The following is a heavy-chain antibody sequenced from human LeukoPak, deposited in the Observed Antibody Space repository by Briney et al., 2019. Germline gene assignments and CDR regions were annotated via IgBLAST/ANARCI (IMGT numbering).Heavy chain of an antibody. CDR3: ASDALYSYCSSTSCYGPNDY. Sequence: PGGSLLLSCAASGFPFSSYSMNWVRQAPGKGLEWVSSIRSSSSYIYYADSVKGRFTISRDNAKNSLYLQMNSLRAEDTAVYYCASDALYSYCSSTSCYGPNDYWGQGTLVTVSS. CDR1: GFPFSSYS. CDR2: IRSSSSYI. J-gene: IGHJ4*02. D-gene: IGHD2-2*01. V-gene: IGHV3-21*01.